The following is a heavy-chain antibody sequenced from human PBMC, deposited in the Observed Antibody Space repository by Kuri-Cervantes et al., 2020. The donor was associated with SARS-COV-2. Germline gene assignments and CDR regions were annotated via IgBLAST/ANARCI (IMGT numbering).Heavy chain of an antibody. Sequence: GEALKISCAASGFTFSSYAMSWVRQAPGKGLEWDSAIRGSGGSTYYADSVRGRFTISRDNSKDTLYLQMNSLRAEDTAVYYCAKERWSEVGATPFDYWGQGTLVTVSS. V-gene: IGHV3-23*01. D-gene: IGHD1-26*01. CDR1: GFTFSSYA. CDR2: IRGSGGST. J-gene: IGHJ4*02. CDR3: AKERWSEVGATPFDY.